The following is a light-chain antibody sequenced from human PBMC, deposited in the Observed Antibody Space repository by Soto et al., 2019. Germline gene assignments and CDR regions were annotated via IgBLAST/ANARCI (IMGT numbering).Light chain of an antibody. V-gene: IGKV1-5*01. Sequence: DIQMTQSPSTLSASVGDRVTITCRASQSISSWLAWYQQKPGKAPKLLIYDASSLESGVPSRFSGSGSGTEFALTISSLQPDDVATYYCQHFGTFGQGTKVEIK. CDR3: QHFGT. J-gene: IGKJ1*01. CDR1: QSISSW. CDR2: DAS.